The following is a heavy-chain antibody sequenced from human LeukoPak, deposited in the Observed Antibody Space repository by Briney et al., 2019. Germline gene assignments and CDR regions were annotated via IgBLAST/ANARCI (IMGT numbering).Heavy chain of an antibody. D-gene: IGHD2-15*01. J-gene: IGHJ6*03. CDR2: IQYDGSNE. CDR3: AKDRCSDGVGCFYYYMDV. Sequence: GGSLRLSCTASGFIFSSYGMHWVRQAPGKGLEWVAYIQYDGSNEQYAHSVKGRFRISRDSSKNMLYLQMNSLRAEDTAVYYCAKDRCSDGVGCFYYYMDVWGKGTTVTISS. CDR1: GFIFSSYG. V-gene: IGHV3-30*02.